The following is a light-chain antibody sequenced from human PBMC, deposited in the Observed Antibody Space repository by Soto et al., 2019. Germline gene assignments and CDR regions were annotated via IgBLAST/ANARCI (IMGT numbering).Light chain of an antibody. Sequence: NFMLTQPHSVSESPGKTVTISCTRSSGSIVSNYVHWYQQRPGSSPTLVISEDNQRPSGVPDRFSGSIDSSSNSASLTISGLKTEDEADYYCQSYDSSTSWVFGGGTKLTVL. CDR3: QSYDSSTSWV. V-gene: IGLV6-57*01. CDR1: SGSIVSNY. CDR2: EDN. J-gene: IGLJ3*02.